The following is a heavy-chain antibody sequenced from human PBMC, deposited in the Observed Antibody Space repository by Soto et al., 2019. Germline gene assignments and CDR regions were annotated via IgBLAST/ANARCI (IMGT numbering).Heavy chain of an antibody. D-gene: IGHD3-22*01. Sequence: KTSETLSLTCPVSGGSISSGDYYWSWIRQPPGKGLEWIGYIYYSRSTSYNPSLKSRVTISVATSTNQFSLKLSLVTAAATASYDCATGSRYYGISGYCYYFDYWVRVTMVTVSS. CDR1: GGSISSGDYY. J-gene: IGHJ4*02. V-gene: IGHV4-30-4*01. CDR2: IYYSRST. CDR3: ATGSRYYGISGYCYYFDY.